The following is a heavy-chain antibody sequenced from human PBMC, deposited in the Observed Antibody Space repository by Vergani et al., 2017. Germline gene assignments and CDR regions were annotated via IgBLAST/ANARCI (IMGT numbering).Heavy chain of an antibody. CDR1: GGSFSDYY. CDR2: INDSGST. CDR3: ARETMMGGGSYFDY. Sequence: QVQLQQWGAGLLKPSETLSLTCAVYGGSFSDYYWSWIRQPPGKGLEWIGEINDSGSTNYNPSLKSRGTISVDTAKNQFSLKLSSVTAAATAVYYCARETMMGGGSYFDYWGQGTLVTVSS. D-gene: IGHD3-22*01. J-gene: IGHJ4*02. V-gene: IGHV4-34*01.